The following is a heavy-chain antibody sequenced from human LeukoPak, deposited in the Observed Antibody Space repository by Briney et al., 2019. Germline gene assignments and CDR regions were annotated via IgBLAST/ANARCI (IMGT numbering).Heavy chain of an antibody. CDR2: IKQDGSDR. CDR3: VRNLAVAGTCFDS. J-gene: IGHJ4*02. D-gene: IGHD6-19*01. V-gene: IGHV3-7*03. Sequence: GGSLRLSCAASGFTFNNAWMNWVRQVPGTGLEWVANIKQDGSDRNYVTSVRGRFTISRDNAESSLYLQMNSLRAEDTAVYYCVRNLAVAGTCFDSWGQGTLVTVSS. CDR1: GFTFNNAW.